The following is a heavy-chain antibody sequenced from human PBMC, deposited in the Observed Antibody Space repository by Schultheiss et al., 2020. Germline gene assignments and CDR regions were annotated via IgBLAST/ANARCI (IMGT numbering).Heavy chain of an antibody. Sequence: SETLSLTCAVYGGSFSGYYWSWIRQPPGKGLEWIGYIYYSGSTNYNPSLKSRVTISVDTSKNQFSLKLSSVTAADTAVYYCARTYCGGDCYWVYGWFDPWGQGTLVTVSS. V-gene: IGHV4-59*01. CDR2: IYYSGST. CDR3: ARTYCGGDCYWVYGWFDP. J-gene: IGHJ5*02. CDR1: GGSFSGYY. D-gene: IGHD2-21*02.